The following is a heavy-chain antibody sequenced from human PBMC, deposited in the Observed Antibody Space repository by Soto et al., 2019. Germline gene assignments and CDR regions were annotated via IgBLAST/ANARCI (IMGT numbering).Heavy chain of an antibody. V-gene: IGHV4-34*01. J-gene: IGHJ6*02. Sequence: SQILSVTCGVLCECRSDHGWTWVRQSPRKGLEWIGEIHPSGSTDSSASLKSRVTLSLETSTSQFSLQGTSVTAADTGVYYCARGKSIGYKFGPRNVVYYGMDVWGPGTTVTVS. D-gene: IGHD5-18*01. CDR1: CECRSDHG. CDR3: ARGKSIGYKFGPRNVVYYGMDV. CDR2: IHPSGST.